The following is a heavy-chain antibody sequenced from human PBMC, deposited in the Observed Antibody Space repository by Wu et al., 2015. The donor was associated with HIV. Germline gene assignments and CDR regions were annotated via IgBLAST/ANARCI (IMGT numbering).Heavy chain of an antibody. J-gene: IGHJ4*02. Sequence: QVQLQQWGAGLLKPSETLSLTCAFYGGSFSGSYWSWIRQPPGKGLEWIGEINHSGSTNSNPSLKSRVTISVDTSKNQFSLKLTSVTAADTAVYYCARSRLRCTDGICYRYYFDYWGQGTLVTVSS. D-gene: IGHD2-8*01. CDR3: ARSRLRCTDGICYRYYFDY. CDR2: INHSGST. CDR1: GGSFSGSY. V-gene: IGHV4-34*01.